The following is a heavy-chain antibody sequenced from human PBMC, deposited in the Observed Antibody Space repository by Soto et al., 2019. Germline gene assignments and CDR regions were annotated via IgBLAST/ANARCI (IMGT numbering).Heavy chain of an antibody. V-gene: IGHV4-59*01. CDR3: ARDLDY. CDR1: GCSISSYY. Sequence: SETLSLTCTFSGCSISSYYWSWIRQPPGKGLEWIGYIYYSGSTNYNPSLKSRVTISVDTSKNQFSLKLSSVTAADTAVYYCARDLDYWGQGTLVTVSS. CDR2: IYYSGST. J-gene: IGHJ4*02.